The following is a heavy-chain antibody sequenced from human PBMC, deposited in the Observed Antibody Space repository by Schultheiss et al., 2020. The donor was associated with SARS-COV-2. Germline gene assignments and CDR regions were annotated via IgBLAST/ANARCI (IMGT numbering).Heavy chain of an antibody. J-gene: IGHJ5*02. CDR3: ARDHGAARPNWFDP. D-gene: IGHD6-6*01. V-gene: IGHV4-34*01. CDR1: GGSFSGYY. Sequence: SETLSLTCAVYGGSFSGYYWSWIRQPPGKGLEWIGEINHSGSTNYNPSLKSRVTMSVDTSKNQFSLKLSSVTAADTAVYYCARDHGAARPNWFDPWGQGTLVTVSS. CDR2: INHSGST.